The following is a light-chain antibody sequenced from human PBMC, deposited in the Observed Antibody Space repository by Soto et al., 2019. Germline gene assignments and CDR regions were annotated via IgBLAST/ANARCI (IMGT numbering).Light chain of an antibody. CDR3: QQRSNRPLT. CDR1: QSVSSY. Sequence: EIVLTQSPATLSLSPGERATLSCRASQSVSSYLAWYQQRPGQAPRLLIYDASNRATGIPARFSGSGCGKDFPLTISSLEPEDFAVYCCQQRSNRPLTFGGGTKVDIK. J-gene: IGKJ4*01. V-gene: IGKV3-11*01. CDR2: DAS.